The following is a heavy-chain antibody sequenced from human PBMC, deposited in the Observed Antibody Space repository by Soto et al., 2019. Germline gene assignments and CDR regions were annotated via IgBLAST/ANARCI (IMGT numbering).Heavy chain of an antibody. CDR3: ARDGGESPDGLYYFDY. CDR2: IYYSGGT. J-gene: IGHJ4*02. CDR1: GGSITSDNY. D-gene: IGHD3-16*01. Sequence: SETLSLTCSVSGGSITSDNYWNWIRQTPGKGLEWIGCIYYSGGTEYNPSLKSRVTIAIDTSKSQFSLTLTSVTAADTAVYYCARDGGESPDGLYYFDYWGQGILVTVSS. V-gene: IGHV4-30-4*01.